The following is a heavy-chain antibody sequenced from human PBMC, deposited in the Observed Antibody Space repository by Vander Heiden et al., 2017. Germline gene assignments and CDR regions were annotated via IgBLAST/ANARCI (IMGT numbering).Heavy chain of an antibody. CDR1: GYTFTRYD. Sequence: QVQLVRSGAEQKKPRASVKVYCRSSGYTFTRYDITWVRQATGRGREWMGRMNPISGGRDYAQQFKGRVTMTRNTSINTVYMELSSLRSEDTAVYFCAKDLHCSSPSCSTLENDYGMDIWGQGTTVTVSS. D-gene: IGHD2-2*02. CDR3: AKDLHCSSPSCSTLENDYGMDI. V-gene: IGHV1-8*01. CDR2: MNPISGGR. J-gene: IGHJ6*02.